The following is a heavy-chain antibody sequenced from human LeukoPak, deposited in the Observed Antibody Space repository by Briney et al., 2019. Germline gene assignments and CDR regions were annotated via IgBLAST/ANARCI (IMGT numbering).Heavy chain of an antibody. V-gene: IGHV3-48*01. CDR1: RFTFSNYG. J-gene: IGHJ4*02. CDR2: ISRSGSDS. Sequence: PGGSLRLSCAASRFTFSNYGMHWVRQAPGKGLEWVSYISRSGSDSNFADSVKGRFTISRDNGKNSLSLQMNSLRAEDTAVYYCARVGATGTSDYWGQGTLVTVSS. CDR3: ARVGATGTSDY. D-gene: IGHD1-1*01.